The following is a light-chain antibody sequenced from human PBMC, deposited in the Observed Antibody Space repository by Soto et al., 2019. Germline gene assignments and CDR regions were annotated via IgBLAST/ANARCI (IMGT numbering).Light chain of an antibody. CDR3: SSYTTSRTLL. CDR1: SSDVGGYNQ. J-gene: IGLJ2*01. Sequence: QSVPTQPASVSGSPGQSITISCTATSSDVGGYNQVSWYQQHPGKAPKLMIYDVSNRPSGVSNRFSGSKSGNTASLTISGLQAEDEADYYCSSYTTSRTLLFGGGTKLTVL. CDR2: DVS. V-gene: IGLV2-14*01.